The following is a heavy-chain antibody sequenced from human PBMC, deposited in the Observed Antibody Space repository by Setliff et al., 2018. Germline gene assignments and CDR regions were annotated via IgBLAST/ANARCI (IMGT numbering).Heavy chain of an antibody. CDR2: ISPSGST. CDR1: GASISSGGYY. V-gene: IGHV4-61*09. J-gene: IGHJ4*02. Sequence: SETLSLTCTVSGASISSGGYYWTWIRQPAGRALEWIGHISPSGSTTYNPSLKSRVTISPDTSKNHFSLKVNSVTAADTALYYCARSPSSGAYWNPRPFYSDYWGQGTLVTVSS. CDR3: ARSPSSGAYWNPRPFYSDY. D-gene: IGHD1-26*01.